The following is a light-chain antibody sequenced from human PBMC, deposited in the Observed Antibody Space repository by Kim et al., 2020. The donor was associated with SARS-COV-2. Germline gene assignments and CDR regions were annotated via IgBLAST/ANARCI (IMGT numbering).Light chain of an antibody. CDR1: QAVASY. CDR3: QQVNTYPYT. V-gene: IGKV1-9*01. J-gene: IGKJ2*01. Sequence: DIQLTQSPSFLSASVGDRVTITCRASQAVASYLAWYQQKPGEAPKLLIYSAATLQTGVPARFRGSRSGTEFTLTISSLQPEDFAIYYCQQVNTYPYTFGQGTKLEIK. CDR2: SAA.